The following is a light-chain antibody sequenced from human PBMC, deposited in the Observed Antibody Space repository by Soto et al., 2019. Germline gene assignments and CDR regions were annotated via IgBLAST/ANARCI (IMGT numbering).Light chain of an antibody. V-gene: IGLV2-14*01. CDR2: DVS. CDR1: SSDVGGYNY. CDR3: CSYTTSSTLI. J-gene: IGLJ2*01. Sequence: QSVLTQPASVSGSPGQSITISCTGTSSDVGGYNYVSWYQQHPGKAPKLMIYDVSNRPSGISNRFSGSKSGNTASLTISGLQAEDEAAYYCCSYTTSSTLIFGGGTKLTVL.